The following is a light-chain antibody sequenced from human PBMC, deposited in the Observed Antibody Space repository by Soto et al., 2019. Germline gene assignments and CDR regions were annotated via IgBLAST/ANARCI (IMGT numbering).Light chain of an antibody. V-gene: IGKV3-15*01. CDR1: QSVSTN. CDR2: GAS. CDR3: QPCNNWPLT. J-gene: IGKJ4*01. Sequence: EIVMTQSPVTLSVSPGERATLSCRASQSVSTNLAWYQQKPGQAPMLLIYGASTRATGIPARFSGSGSGTEFTLTISSLQSEDFVVYYCQPCNNWPLTFGGGTKVEIK.